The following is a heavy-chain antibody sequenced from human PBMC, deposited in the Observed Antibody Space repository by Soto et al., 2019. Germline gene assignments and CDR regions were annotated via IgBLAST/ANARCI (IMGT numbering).Heavy chain of an antibody. J-gene: IGHJ4*02. Sequence: QVQLVQSGAEVKKPGASVKVSCKASGYTFIGEYIHWVRQARGQGLEWMGWINPNTGGTNYAQKFQGRVTMTRDTSISTAYMELNRLISDDTAMYYCARVRGYYDTADYWGQGTLVTVSS. D-gene: IGHD3-22*01. CDR2: INPNTGGT. CDR1: GYTFIGEY. V-gene: IGHV1-2*02. CDR3: ARVRGYYDTADY.